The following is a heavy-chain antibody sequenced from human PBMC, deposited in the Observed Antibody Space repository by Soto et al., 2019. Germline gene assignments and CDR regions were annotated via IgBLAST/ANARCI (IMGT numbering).Heavy chain of an antibody. CDR3: ARGVTYYDFWSGYQAYYYYYGMDV. Sequence: KTSETLSLTCAFYVVSFSGYYWSWIRQPPGKGLEWIGEINHSGSTNYNPSLKSRVTISVDTSKNQFSLKLSSVTAADTAAYYCARGVTYYDFWSGYQAYYYYYGMDVWGQGTTVTVSS. CDR2: INHSGST. D-gene: IGHD3-3*01. V-gene: IGHV4-34*01. CDR1: VVSFSGYY. J-gene: IGHJ6*02.